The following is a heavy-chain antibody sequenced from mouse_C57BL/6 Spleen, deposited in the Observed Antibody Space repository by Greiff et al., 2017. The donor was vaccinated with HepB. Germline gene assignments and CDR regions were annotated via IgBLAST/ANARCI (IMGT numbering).Heavy chain of an antibody. Sequence: EVKLMESGGGLVKPGGSLKLSCAASGFTFSSYAMSWVRQTPEKRLEWVATISDGGSYTYYPDNVKGRFTISRDNAKNNLYLQMSHLKSEDTAMYYCARSYGYDGVYAYWGQGTLVTVSA. D-gene: IGHD2-2*01. V-gene: IGHV5-4*03. J-gene: IGHJ3*01. CDR3: ARSYGYDGVYAY. CDR1: GFTFSSYA. CDR2: ISDGGSYT.